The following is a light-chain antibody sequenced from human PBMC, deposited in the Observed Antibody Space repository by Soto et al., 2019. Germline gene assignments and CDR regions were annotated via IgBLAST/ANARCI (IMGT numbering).Light chain of an antibody. Sequence: EIVMTQSPATLSVSPGEGATLSCSASQSVSSKLAWYQQKPGQAPRLLIYGASTRATGIPARFSGSGSGTEFTLIISSLQSEDLAIYYCHQYKSWPPFTFGQGTRLEIK. CDR1: QSVSSK. J-gene: IGKJ5*01. CDR2: GAS. CDR3: HQYKSWPPFT. V-gene: IGKV3-15*01.